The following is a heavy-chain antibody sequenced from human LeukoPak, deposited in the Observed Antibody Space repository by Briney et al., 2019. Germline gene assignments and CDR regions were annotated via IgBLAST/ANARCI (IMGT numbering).Heavy chain of an antibody. J-gene: IGHJ6*02. D-gene: IGHD1-26*01. Sequence: PGRSLRLSCAASGFTFSSYGMHWVRQAPGKGLEWVAVISYDGSNKYYADSVKGRFTISRDNSKNTLYLQMNSLRAEDTAVYYCARDQYGSYDGDYSGMDVWGQGTPVTVSS. CDR1: GFTFSSYG. V-gene: IGHV3-30*03. CDR3: ARDQYGSYDGDYSGMDV. CDR2: ISYDGSNK.